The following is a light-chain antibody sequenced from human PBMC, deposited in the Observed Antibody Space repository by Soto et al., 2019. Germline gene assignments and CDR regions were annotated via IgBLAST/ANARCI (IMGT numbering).Light chain of an antibody. Sequence: EIVLTQSPATLSSFPGDRVTLSCRASQYINTRLAWYQHRPGQAPRLLIYQTSIRAAGIPARFSGSVSGSDFILTINRLEPEDFAVYYCQQYGSSHTFGQGTRLEI. J-gene: IGKJ5*01. CDR1: QYINTR. V-gene: IGKV3-20*01. CDR2: QTS. CDR3: QQYGSSHT.